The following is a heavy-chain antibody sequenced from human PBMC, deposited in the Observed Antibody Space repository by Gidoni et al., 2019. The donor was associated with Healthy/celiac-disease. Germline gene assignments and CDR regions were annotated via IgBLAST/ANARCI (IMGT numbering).Heavy chain of an antibody. J-gene: IGHJ4*02. V-gene: IGHV3-21*01. Sequence: EVQLVESGGGLVKPGGSLRLSCAASGFTFRSYRMNWVRQAPGKGLEWVSSISSSSSYIYYADSVKGRFTISRDNAKNSLYLQMNSLRAEDTAVYYCARVGDYGDYFDYWGQGTLVTVSS. CDR1: GFTFRSYR. CDR2: ISSSSSYI. CDR3: ARVGDYGDYFDY. D-gene: IGHD4-17*01.